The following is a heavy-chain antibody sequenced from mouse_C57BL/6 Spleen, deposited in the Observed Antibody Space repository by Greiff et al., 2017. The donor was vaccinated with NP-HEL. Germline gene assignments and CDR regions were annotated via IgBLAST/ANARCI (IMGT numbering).Heavy chain of an antibody. D-gene: IGHD2-5*01. Sequence: VKLQQPGAELVKPGASVKMSCKASGYTFTSYWLTWVKQRPGQGLEWIGDIYPGSGSTNYNEKFKSKATLTVDTSSSTAYMQLSSLTSEDSAVYYCARRGTYYSNYPAMDYWGQGTSVTVSS. CDR3: ARRGTYYSNYPAMDY. CDR1: GYTFTSYW. CDR2: IYPGSGST. V-gene: IGHV1-55*01. J-gene: IGHJ4*01.